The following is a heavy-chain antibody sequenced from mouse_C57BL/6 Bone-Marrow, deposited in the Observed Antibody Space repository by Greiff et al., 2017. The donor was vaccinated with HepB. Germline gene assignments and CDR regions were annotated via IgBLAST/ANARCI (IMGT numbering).Heavy chain of an antibody. CDR3: GRIRTYEVDY. D-gene: IGHD2-14*01. CDR2: IHPNSGST. CDR1: GYTFTSYW. V-gene: IGHV1-64*01. Sequence: QVHVKQPGAELVKPGASVKLSCKASGYTFTSYWMHWVKQRPGQGLEWIGMIHPNSGSTNYNEKFKSKATLTVDKSSSTAYMQLSSLTSEDSAVYYCGRIRTYEVDYWGQGTTLTVSS. J-gene: IGHJ2*01.